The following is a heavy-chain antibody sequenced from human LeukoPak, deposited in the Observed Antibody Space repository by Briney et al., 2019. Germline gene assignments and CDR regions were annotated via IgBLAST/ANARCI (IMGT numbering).Heavy chain of an antibody. D-gene: IGHD6-19*01. Sequence: ASVKVSCKASGYIFTSYYMHWVRQAPGQGLEWMGIINPSGGSTSYAQKFQGRVTMTRDMSTSTIYMDLNSLRSDDTAVYYCARDIAVADDPGFDYWGQGTLVTVSS. J-gene: IGHJ4*02. CDR3: ARDIAVADDPGFDY. CDR2: INPSGGST. CDR1: GYIFTSYY. V-gene: IGHV1-46*01.